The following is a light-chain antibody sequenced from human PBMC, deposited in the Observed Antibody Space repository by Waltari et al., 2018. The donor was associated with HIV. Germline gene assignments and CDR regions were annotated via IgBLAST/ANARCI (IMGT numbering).Light chain of an antibody. CDR1: SGGIANNY. V-gene: IGLV6-57*01. CDR2: GDY. CDR3: QSYDNGNWV. Sequence: NFMLTQPHSVSESPGKTVTISCARSSGGIANNYVQWYQQRPGSSPTTVIYGDYQRPSGVTDRFSGSIDSSSNSASLTIAGLKTDDEADYYCQSYDNGNWVLGGGTKVTVL. J-gene: IGLJ3*02.